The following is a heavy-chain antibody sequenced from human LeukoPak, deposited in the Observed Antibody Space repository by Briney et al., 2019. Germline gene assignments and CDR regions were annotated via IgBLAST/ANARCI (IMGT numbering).Heavy chain of an antibody. D-gene: IGHD6-13*01. V-gene: IGHV4-39*01. CDR2: IYYSGST. CDR3: ARFGQAAAAREDFDY. Sequence: SETLSLTCTVSGGSISSSSYYWGWIRQPPGKGLEWIGSIYYSGSTYYNPSLKSRVTISVDTSKNQFSLKLSSVTAADTAVYYCARFGQAAAAREDFDYWGQGTLVTVSS. J-gene: IGHJ4*02. CDR1: GGSISSSSYY.